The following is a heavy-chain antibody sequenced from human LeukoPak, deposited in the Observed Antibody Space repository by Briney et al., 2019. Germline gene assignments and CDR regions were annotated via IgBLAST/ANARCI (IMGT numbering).Heavy chain of an antibody. Sequence: SETLSLTCAVYGGSFSGYYWSWIRQPPGKGLEWIGEIKDSGSANYNPSLKSRVFISVDTSKNQFSLKLRPVTAADTAVYYCARGKGYTTSSRHRGIDNWGQGTLVTVSS. D-gene: IGHD6-6*01. CDR3: ARGKGYTTSSRHRGIDN. CDR1: GGSFSGYY. J-gene: IGHJ4*02. CDR2: IKDSGSA. V-gene: IGHV4-34*01.